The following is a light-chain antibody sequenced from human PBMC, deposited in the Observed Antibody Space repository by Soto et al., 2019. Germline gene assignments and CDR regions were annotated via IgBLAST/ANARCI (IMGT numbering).Light chain of an antibody. CDR3: QQYGSSPPT. CDR1: QSVGTNY. V-gene: IGKV3-20*01. CDR2: GAS. Sequence: EIVLTQSPGTLSLSPGERATLSCRASQSVGTNYLAWYQRNPGQAPRLLIYGASSRATDIPNRFSGSGSGTDFTLTITRLKAEDFAVYYCQQYGSSPPTFGQGTKVEIK. J-gene: IGKJ1*01.